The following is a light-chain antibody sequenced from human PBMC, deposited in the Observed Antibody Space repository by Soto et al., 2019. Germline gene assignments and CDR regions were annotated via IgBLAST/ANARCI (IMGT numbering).Light chain of an antibody. CDR2: DAA. CDR1: QGVTCF. J-gene: IGKJ5*01. Sequence: DIVYTQSPSTVSLSPGARATLSCRTSQGVTCFLALHQQTPGQALRRLVNDAANVATGTPARCSGSGSGTDFTRTISSLQSEDFAVYDCQQYNNWPPISWGEGTRLEIK. V-gene: IGKV3-11*01. CDR3: QQYNNWPPIS.